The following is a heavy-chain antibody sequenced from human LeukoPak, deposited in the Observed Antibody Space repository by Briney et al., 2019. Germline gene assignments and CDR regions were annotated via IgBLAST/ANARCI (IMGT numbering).Heavy chain of an antibody. V-gene: IGHV3-7*03. CDR1: GFTFSSYW. D-gene: IGHD1-14*01. CDR2: INQDGGDK. CDR3: ARDLYKTTSK. Sequence: GGSLRLSCAASGFTFSSYWMSWVRQAPGKGLEWVANINQDGGDKYYVDSVKGRFTISRDNAKNSLFLQMNSLRAEDTAVYYCARDLYKTTSKWGQGTLVTVSS. J-gene: IGHJ4*02.